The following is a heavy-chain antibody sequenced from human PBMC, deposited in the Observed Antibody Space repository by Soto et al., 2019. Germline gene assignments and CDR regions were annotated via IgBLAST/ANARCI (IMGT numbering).Heavy chain of an antibody. CDR2: ISYDGSNK. V-gene: IGHV3-30-3*01. Sequence: SLRLSCAASGFTFSSYAMHWVRQAPGKGLEWVAVISYDGSNKYYADSVKGRFTISRDNSKNTLYLQMNSLRAEDTAVYYCARDYCSSTSCFSYWGQGTLVTVSS. J-gene: IGHJ4*02. CDR3: ARDYCSSTSCFSY. CDR1: GFTFSSYA. D-gene: IGHD2-2*01.